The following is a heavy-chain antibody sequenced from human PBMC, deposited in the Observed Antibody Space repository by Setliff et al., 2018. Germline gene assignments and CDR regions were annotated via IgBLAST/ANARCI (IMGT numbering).Heavy chain of an antibody. CDR3: ARYQAATMLNY. V-gene: IGHV4-39*01. CDR1: GDSFSSSSSYY. Sequence: NPSETLSLTCTAPGDSFSSSSSYYWGWIRQPPGKGLEWIGTIFNSGSTFYSPSLKSRVTMSVDTSKNQPSLEVTSVTAADTAVYYCARYQAATMLNYWGQGTLVTVSS. J-gene: IGHJ4*02. CDR2: IFNSGST. D-gene: IGHD5-12*01.